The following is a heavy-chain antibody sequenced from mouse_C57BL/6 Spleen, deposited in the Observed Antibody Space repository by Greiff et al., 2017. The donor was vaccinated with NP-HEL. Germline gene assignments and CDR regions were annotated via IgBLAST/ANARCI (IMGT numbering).Heavy chain of an antibody. Sequence: VQLQESGAALVKPGASVKISCKASGYAFSSYWMNWVKQRPGKGLEWIGQIYPGDGDTNYNGKFKGKATLTADKSSSTAYMQLSSLTSEDSAVYFCARGGVYYYGSSLLDYWGQGTTLTVSS. CDR2: IYPGDGDT. CDR1: GYAFSSYW. CDR3: ARGGVYYYGSSLLDY. D-gene: IGHD1-1*01. J-gene: IGHJ2*01. V-gene: IGHV1-80*01.